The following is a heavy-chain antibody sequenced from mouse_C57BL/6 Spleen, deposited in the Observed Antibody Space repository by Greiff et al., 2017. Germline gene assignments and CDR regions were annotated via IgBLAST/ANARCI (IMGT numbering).Heavy chain of an antibody. J-gene: IGHJ3*01. CDR1: GYTFTSYW. D-gene: IGHD4-1*01. Sequence: QVQLQQPGAELVKPGASVKLSCKASGYTFTSYWMHWVKQRPGRGLEWIGRFDPNSGGTKYNEKFKSKATLTVDKPSSTAYMQLSSLTSEDSAVYYCAREDWETPFAYWGQGTLVTVSA. CDR2: FDPNSGGT. CDR3: AREDWETPFAY. V-gene: IGHV1-72*01.